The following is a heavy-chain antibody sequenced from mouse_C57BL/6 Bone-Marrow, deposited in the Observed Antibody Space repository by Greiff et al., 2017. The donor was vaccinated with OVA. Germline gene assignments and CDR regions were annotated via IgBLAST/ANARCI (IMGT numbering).Heavy chain of an antibody. CDR3: STTVVDYYAMDY. J-gene: IGHJ4*01. CDR2: IDPETGGT. V-gene: IGHV1-15*01. Sequence: VQLQESGAELVRPGASVTLSCKASGYTFTDYEMHWVKQTPVHGLEWIGAIDPETGGTAYNQKFKGKAILTADKSSSTAYMELRSLTSEDSAVYDCSTTVVDYYAMDYWGQGTSVTVSS. CDR1: GYTFTDYE. D-gene: IGHD1-1*01.